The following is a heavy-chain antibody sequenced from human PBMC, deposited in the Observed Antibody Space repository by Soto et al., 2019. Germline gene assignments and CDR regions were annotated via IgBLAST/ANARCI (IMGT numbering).Heavy chain of an antibody. Sequence: HPGGSLRLSCASSGFTVSSNYMSWVRQAPGKGLEWVSVIYSGGSTYYADSVKGRFTISRDNSKNTLYLQMNSLRAEDTAVYYCASDTSYDSSGIPLQPYWGQGTLVTVSS. CDR1: GFTVSSNY. V-gene: IGHV3-66*01. J-gene: IGHJ4*02. D-gene: IGHD3-22*01. CDR3: ASDTSYDSSGIPLQPY. CDR2: IYSGGST.